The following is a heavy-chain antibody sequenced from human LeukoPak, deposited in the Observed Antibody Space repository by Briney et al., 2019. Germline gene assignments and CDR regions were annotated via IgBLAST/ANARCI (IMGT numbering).Heavy chain of an antibody. D-gene: IGHD3-22*01. CDR3: ARSIITRY. CDR2: ISTSGSTI. CDR1: GFTFSSYE. J-gene: IGHJ4*02. Sequence: GGSLRLSCAASGFTFSSYEMNWVRQAPGKGLEWVSYISTSGSTIYYADSVKGRFTISRDNAKNSLYPQMHGLRAEDTAVYYCARSIITRYWGQGTLVTVSS. V-gene: IGHV3-48*03.